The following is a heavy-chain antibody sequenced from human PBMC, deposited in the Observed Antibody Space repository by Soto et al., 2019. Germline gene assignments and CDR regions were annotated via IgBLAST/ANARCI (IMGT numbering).Heavy chain of an antibody. J-gene: IGHJ4*02. CDR1: GFTFSSYG. CDR2: ISYDGSNK. D-gene: IGHD2-8*01. Sequence: PGGSLRLSCAASGFTFSSYGMHWVRQAPGKGLEWVAVISYDGSNKYYADSVKGRFTISRDNSKNTLYLQMNSLRAEDTAVYYCASHLVYALVYWGQGTLVTVSS. V-gene: IGHV3-30*03. CDR3: ASHLVYALVY.